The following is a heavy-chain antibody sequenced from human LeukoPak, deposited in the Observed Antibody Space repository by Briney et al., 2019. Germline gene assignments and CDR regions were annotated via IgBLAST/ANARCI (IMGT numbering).Heavy chain of an antibody. J-gene: IGHJ3*02. CDR1: GGSISSSSYY. CDR2: IYYSGST. CDR3: ARHPQLSAFDI. Sequence: SETLSLTCTVSGGSISSSSYYWGWIRQPPGKGLEWIGTIYYSGSTYYNTSLKSRVTISIDTSKNQFSLKLNSVTAADTAVYYCARHPQLSAFDIWGQGTMVTVSS. V-gene: IGHV4-39*01.